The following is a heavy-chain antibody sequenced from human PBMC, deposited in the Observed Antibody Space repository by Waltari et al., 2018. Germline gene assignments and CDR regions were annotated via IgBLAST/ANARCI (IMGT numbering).Heavy chain of an antibody. CDR2: ISYDGSNK. CDR3: ARANDFWSGYYSFDY. D-gene: IGHD3-3*01. J-gene: IGHJ4*02. Sequence: QVQLVESGGGVVQPGRSLRLSCAASGFTFSSYAMHWIRQAQGKGREWVAVISYDGSNKYYAYSVKGRFTIARDNSKNTLYLQMNSLRAEDTAVYYCARANDFWSGYYSFDYWGQGTLVTVSS. CDR1: GFTFSSYA. V-gene: IGHV3-30*01.